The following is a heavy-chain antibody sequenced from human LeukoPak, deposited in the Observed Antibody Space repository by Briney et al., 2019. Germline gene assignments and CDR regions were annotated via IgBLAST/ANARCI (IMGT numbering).Heavy chain of an antibody. CDR2: INQDGSEE. D-gene: IGHD6-19*01. CDR3: ATQPAVVSSGWYYFRL. J-gene: IGHJ4*02. Sequence: GGSLRLSCEASGFSFSSYWMTWVRQAPGKGLEWAAGINQDGSEEHYVDSVKGRFTVSRDNAKSSLYLQMNSLRVDDTAIYYCATQPAVVSSGWYYFRLWGQGTLVAVST. CDR1: GFSFSSYW. V-gene: IGHV3-7*01.